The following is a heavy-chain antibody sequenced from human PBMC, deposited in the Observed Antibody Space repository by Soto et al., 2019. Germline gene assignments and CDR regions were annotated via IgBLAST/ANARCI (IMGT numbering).Heavy chain of an antibody. CDR1: GFTFSDYY. J-gene: IGHJ4*02. CDR2: SSNSGTFS. Sequence: PVGSLRLSCEGSGFTFSDYYISWIRQAPGKGLEWISYSSNSGTFSRYADSVKGRFSISRDSTKNLLYLQMNSLRAEDTAVYYCARSGDNYNRLDYWGQGTPVTVSS. CDR3: ARSGDNYNRLDY. D-gene: IGHD1-1*01. V-gene: IGHV3-11*06.